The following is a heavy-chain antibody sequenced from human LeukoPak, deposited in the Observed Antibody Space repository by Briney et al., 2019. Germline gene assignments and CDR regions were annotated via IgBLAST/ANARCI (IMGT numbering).Heavy chain of an antibody. CDR2: IYYSGST. J-gene: IGHJ4*02. V-gene: IGHV4-61*08. Sequence: SETLSLTCTVSGGSISSGGYYWSWIRQPPGKGLEWIGYIYYSGSTNYNPSLKSRVTISVDTSKIQFSLKLSSVTAADTAVYYCARGRYCSSTSCYPLDYWGQGTLVTVSS. D-gene: IGHD2-2*01. CDR3: ARGRYCSSTSCYPLDY. CDR1: GGSISSGGYY.